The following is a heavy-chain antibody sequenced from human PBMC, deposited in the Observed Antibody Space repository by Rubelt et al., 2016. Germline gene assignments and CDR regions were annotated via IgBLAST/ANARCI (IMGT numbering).Heavy chain of an antibody. D-gene: IGHD2-21*01. J-gene: IGHJ4*02. V-gene: IGHV1-18*01. CDR3: AREVMAISDY. CDR2: ISAYNGNT. CDR1: GYTFTSYG. Sequence: QVQLVQSGAEVKKPGASVKVSCKASGYTFTSYGISWVRQAPGQGLEWMGWISAYNGNTNYAPKLQARVTRATDTATSTAYRELRSLRSDDTAVYYCAREVMAISDYWGQGTLVTVSS.